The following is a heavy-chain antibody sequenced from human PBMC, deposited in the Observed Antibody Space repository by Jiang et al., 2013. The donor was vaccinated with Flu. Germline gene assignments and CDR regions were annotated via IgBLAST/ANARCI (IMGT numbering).Heavy chain of an antibody. Sequence: CKASGYTFTSYAMHWVRQAPDQRLEWMGWINAGNGNTKYSQKFQGRVTITRDTSASTAYMELSSLRSEDTAVYYCASLYSSSRGDYWGQGTLVTVSS. CDR1: GYTFTSYA. D-gene: IGHD6-13*01. CDR3: ASLYSSSRGDY. V-gene: IGHV1-3*01. CDR2: INAGNGNT. J-gene: IGHJ4*02.